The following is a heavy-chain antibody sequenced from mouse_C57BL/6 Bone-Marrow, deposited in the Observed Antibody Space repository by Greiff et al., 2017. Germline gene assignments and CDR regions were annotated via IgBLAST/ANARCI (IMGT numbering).Heavy chain of an antibody. Sequence: EVQLQQSGPELVKPGASVKISCKASGYTFTDYYMNWVKQSHGKSLEWIGDINPNNGGTSYNQKFKGKATLTVDKSSSTAYMELLSLTSEDSAVYYCARSGHDPWGQGTSVTVSS. CDR1: GYTFTDYY. V-gene: IGHV1-26*01. CDR3: ARSGHDP. D-gene: IGHD3-1*01. J-gene: IGHJ4*01. CDR2: INPNNGGT.